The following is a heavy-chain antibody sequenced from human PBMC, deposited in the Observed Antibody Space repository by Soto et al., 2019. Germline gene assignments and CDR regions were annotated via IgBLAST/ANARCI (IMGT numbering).Heavy chain of an antibody. CDR3: AREIQYYYDSSGYAWLYGMDF. CDR2: MNPNSGNT. D-gene: IGHD3-22*01. Sequence: ASVKVSCKASGYTFTSYDINWVRQATGQGLERMGWMNPNSGNTGYSQKFQGRVTMARNTSISTAYMELSSLRSEDTAVYYCAREIQYYYDSSGYAWLYGMDFWGQGTTVTVSS. V-gene: IGHV1-8*01. J-gene: IGHJ6*01. CDR1: GYTFTSYD.